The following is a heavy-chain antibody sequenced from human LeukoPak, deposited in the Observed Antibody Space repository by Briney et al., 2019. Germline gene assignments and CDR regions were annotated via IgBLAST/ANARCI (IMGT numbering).Heavy chain of an antibody. Sequence: GGSLRLSCAASGFTFSTYEINWVRQAPGKGLEWISYISSSANTIYYADSVKGRFTISRDNAKHSLYLQMNSLRAEDTAVYYCATRSGWTFDHWGQGTLVTVSS. CDR1: GFTFSTYE. CDR3: ATRSGWTFDH. J-gene: IGHJ4*02. CDR2: ISSSANTI. D-gene: IGHD2-15*01. V-gene: IGHV3-48*03.